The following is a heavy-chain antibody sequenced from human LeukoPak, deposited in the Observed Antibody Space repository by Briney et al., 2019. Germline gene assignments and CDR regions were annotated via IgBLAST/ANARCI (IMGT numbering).Heavy chain of an antibody. J-gene: IGHJ5*02. V-gene: IGHV1-46*01. CDR1: GGTFSSYA. Sequence: ASVKVPCKASGGTFSSYAISWVRQAPGQGLEWMGIINPSGGSTSYAQKFQGRVTMTRDTSIDTAYMELSSLSSEDTAIYYCARDYGGNSGWFDPWGQGTLVTVSS. D-gene: IGHD4-23*01. CDR2: INPSGGST. CDR3: ARDYGGNSGWFDP.